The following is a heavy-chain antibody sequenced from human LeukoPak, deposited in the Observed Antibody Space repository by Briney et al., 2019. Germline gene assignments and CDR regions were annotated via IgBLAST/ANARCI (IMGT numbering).Heavy chain of an antibody. CDR1: KFTFSSYG. CDR2: ISSSSSYI. Sequence: GGSLRLSCAASKFTFSSYGMHWVRQAPGKGLEWVSSISSSSSYIYYADSVKGRFTISRDNAKNSLYLQMNSLRAEDTAVYYCARVFYYDSSGYLGWGQGTLVTVSS. V-gene: IGHV3-21*01. CDR3: ARVFYYDSSGYLG. J-gene: IGHJ4*02. D-gene: IGHD3-22*01.